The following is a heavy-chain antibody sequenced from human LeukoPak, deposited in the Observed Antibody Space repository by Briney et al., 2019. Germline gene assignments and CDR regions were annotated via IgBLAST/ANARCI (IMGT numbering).Heavy chain of an antibody. CDR1: GDSVSSNSAA. Sequence: SQTLSLICAISGDSVSSNSAAWNWIRQSPSRGLEWLGRTYYRSKWYNDYAVSVKSRVTLKPDTSKNQFSLQLNSVTPEDTAVYYCARGYSYGYDFHYWGQGTLVTVSS. CDR3: ARGYSYGYDFHY. J-gene: IGHJ4*02. D-gene: IGHD5-18*01. V-gene: IGHV6-1*01. CDR2: TYYRSKWYN.